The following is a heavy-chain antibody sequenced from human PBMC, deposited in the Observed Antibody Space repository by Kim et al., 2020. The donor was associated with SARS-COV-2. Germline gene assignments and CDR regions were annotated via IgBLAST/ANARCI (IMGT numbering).Heavy chain of an antibody. Sequence: ASVKVSCKASGYTFTSYAMNWVRQAPGQGLEWMGWINTNTGNPTYAQGFTGRFVFSLDTSVSTAYLQISSLKAEDTAVYYCARGRQQLLFYYYYCMDVWGQGTTVTVSS. J-gene: IGHJ6*02. CDR3: ARGRQQLLFYYYYCMDV. V-gene: IGHV7-4-1*02. CDR1: GYTFTSYA. CDR2: INTNTGNP. D-gene: IGHD2-2*01.